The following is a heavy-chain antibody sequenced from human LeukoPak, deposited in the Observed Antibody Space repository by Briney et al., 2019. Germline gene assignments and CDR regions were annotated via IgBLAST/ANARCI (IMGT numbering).Heavy chain of an antibody. D-gene: IGHD3-9*01. Sequence: SETLSLTCTVSGGSISSGGYYWSWIRQHPGKGLEWIGYIYYSGSTYYNPSLKSRVTISVDTSKNQFSLKLSSVTAADTAVYYCARGDVLRYFDWLLGFDYWGQGTLVTVSS. V-gene: IGHV4-31*03. CDR2: IYYSGST. CDR1: GGSISSGGYY. CDR3: ARGDVLRYFDWLLGFDY. J-gene: IGHJ4*02.